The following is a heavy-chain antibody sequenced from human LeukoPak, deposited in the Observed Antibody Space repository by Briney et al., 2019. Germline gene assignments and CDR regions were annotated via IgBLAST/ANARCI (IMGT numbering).Heavy chain of an antibody. V-gene: IGHV1-2*02. CDR3: ARDKYTGYETFDY. CDR2: INPNNGGT. CDR1: GYTFTGYY. J-gene: IGHJ4*02. D-gene: IGHD5-12*01. Sequence: ALVKVSCKASGYTFTGYYIHWVRQAPGQGLEWMGWINPNNGGTNYAQKFQGRVTMTRDTSISTACMELNRLTSDDTAVYYCARDKYTGYETFDYWGQGTPVTVSS.